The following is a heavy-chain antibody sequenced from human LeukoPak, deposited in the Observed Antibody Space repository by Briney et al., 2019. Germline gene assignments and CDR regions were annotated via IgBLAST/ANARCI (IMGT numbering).Heavy chain of an antibody. Sequence: GGSLRLSCAASGFTFSSYAMSWVRQAPGKGLEWVSAISGSGGSTYYADSAKGRFTISRDNSKNTLYLQMNSLRAEDTAVYYCAKAYSSSWDYFDYWGQGTLVTVSS. D-gene: IGHD6-13*01. V-gene: IGHV3-23*01. CDR2: ISGSGGST. J-gene: IGHJ4*02. CDR3: AKAYSSSWDYFDY. CDR1: GFTFSSYA.